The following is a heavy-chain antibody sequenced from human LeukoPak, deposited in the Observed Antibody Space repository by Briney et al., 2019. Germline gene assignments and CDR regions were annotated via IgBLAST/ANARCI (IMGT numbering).Heavy chain of an antibody. D-gene: IGHD1-26*01. Sequence: PGGSLRLSCAASGFTFDDYAMNWVRQVPGQGLEWVSGISWNSGSIDYADSVKGRFTISRDNAKNSLYLQMNSLRPEDMALYFCARSLSLRGYFDYWGQGTLVTVSS. CDR3: ARSLSLRGYFDY. J-gene: IGHJ4*02. CDR2: ISWNSGSI. CDR1: GFTFDDYA. V-gene: IGHV3-9*03.